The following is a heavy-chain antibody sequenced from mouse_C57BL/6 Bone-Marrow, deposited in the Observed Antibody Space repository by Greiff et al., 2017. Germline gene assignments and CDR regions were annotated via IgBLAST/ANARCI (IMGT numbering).Heavy chain of an antibody. Sequence: EVNLVESGGDLVKPGGSLKLSCAASGFTFSSYGMSWVRQTPDKRLEWVATISSGGSYTYYPDSVKGRFTISRDNAKNPLYLQMSSLKSEDTAMYYGTRWMMVKEYFDYGGKGTTLTVSS. J-gene: IGHJ2*01. CDR2: ISSGGSYT. V-gene: IGHV5-6*01. CDR1: GFTFSSYG. D-gene: IGHD2-3*01. CDR3: TRWMMVKEYFDY.